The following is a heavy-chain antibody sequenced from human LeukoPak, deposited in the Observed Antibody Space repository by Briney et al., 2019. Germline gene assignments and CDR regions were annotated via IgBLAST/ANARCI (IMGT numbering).Heavy chain of an antibody. CDR3: ARGGFKRHFDY. CDR1: GYSISSGYY. Sequence: PSETLSLTCTVSGYSISSGYYWGWIRPPPGKGLEWIGSIYHSGSTYYNPSLKSRVTISVDTSKNQFSLKLSSVTPEDTALYYCARGGFKRHFDYWGQGTLVTVSS. J-gene: IGHJ4*02. CDR2: IYHSGST. V-gene: IGHV4-38-2*02.